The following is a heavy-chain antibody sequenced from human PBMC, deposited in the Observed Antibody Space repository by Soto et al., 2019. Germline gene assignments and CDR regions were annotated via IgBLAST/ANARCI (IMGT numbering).Heavy chain of an antibody. V-gene: IGHV4-34*01. CDR3: ARGGIWFGGNWFDP. Sequence: QVQLQQWGAGLLKPSETLSLTCAVYGGSFSGYYWSWIRQPPGKGLEWIGEINHSGSTNYNPSLKSRVTISVDTSKNQFSLKLSSVTAPDTAVYYCARGGIWFGGNWFDPWGQGTLVTVSS. CDR2: INHSGST. D-gene: IGHD3-10*01. J-gene: IGHJ5*02. CDR1: GGSFSGYY.